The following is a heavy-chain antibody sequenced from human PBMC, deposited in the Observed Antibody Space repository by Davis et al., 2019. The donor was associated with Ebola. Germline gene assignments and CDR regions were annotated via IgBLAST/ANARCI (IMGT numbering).Heavy chain of an antibody. CDR1: GGSFSGYY. CDR3: ARHSSSSRGWFDP. Sequence: SETLSPTCAVYGGSFSGYYWSWIRQPPGKGLEWIGYIYYSGSTNYNPSLKSRVTISVDTSKNQFSLKLSSVTAADTAVYYCARHSSSSRGWFDPWGQGTLVTVSS. D-gene: IGHD6-13*01. CDR2: IYYSGST. V-gene: IGHV4-59*08. J-gene: IGHJ5*02.